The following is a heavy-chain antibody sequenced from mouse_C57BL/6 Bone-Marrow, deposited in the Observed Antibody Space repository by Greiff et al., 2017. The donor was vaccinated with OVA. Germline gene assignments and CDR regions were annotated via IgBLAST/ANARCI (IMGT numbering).Heavy chain of an antibody. Sequence: QVHVKQPGAELVKPGASVKLSCKASGYTFTSYWMHWVKQRPGQGLEWIGMIHPNSGSTNYNEKFKSKATLTVDKSSSTAYMQLSSLTSEDSAVYYCARRGYGNYFDYWGQGTTLTVSS. V-gene: IGHV1-64*01. CDR3: ARRGYGNYFDY. CDR2: IHPNSGST. CDR1: GYTFTSYW. D-gene: IGHD3-1*01. J-gene: IGHJ2*01.